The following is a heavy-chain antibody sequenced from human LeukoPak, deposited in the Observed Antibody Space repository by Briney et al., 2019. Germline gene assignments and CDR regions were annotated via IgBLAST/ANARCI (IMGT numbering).Heavy chain of an antibody. Sequence: PGGSLRLSCAASGFTFSHYGMHWVRQAPGKGLKWVAVIWHDGSNKYYTDSVKGRFSISRDNSRNTQYLEMNSLRVEDTAVYYCAKDAQRGFDYSNSLDYWGQGTLVTVSS. CDR1: GFTFSHYG. J-gene: IGHJ4*02. CDR2: IWHDGSNK. D-gene: IGHD4-11*01. V-gene: IGHV3-33*06. CDR3: AKDAQRGFDYSNSLDY.